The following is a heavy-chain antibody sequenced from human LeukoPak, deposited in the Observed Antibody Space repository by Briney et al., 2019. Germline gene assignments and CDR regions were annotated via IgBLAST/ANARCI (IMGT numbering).Heavy chain of an antibody. D-gene: IGHD2-2*01. CDR1: GYTFTGYY. J-gene: IGHJ5*02. CDR3: AREVGYSTGYYGRLDP. Sequence: GASVKVSCKASGYTFTGYYIHWVRQAPGQGLEWMGRISPNSGVTNYARKFQGRVTITRDTSISTAYMELSSLRSDDTAVFYCAREVGYSTGYYGRLDPWGQGTLVIVSS. V-gene: IGHV1-2*06. CDR2: ISPNSGVT.